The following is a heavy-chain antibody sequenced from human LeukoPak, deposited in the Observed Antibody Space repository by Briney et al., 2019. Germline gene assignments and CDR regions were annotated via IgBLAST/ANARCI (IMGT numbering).Heavy chain of an antibody. CDR1: GFPFSSYA. V-gene: IGHV3-23*01. CDR3: AKDLEDYDFWSGDR. D-gene: IGHD3-3*01. Sequence: GGSLRLSCAASGFPFSSYAMSWVRQAPGKGLEWVSAISGSGGSTYYADSVKGRFTISRDNSKNTLYLQMNSLRAEDTAVYYCAKDLEDYDFWSGDRWGQGTLVTVSS. CDR2: ISGSGGST. J-gene: IGHJ5*02.